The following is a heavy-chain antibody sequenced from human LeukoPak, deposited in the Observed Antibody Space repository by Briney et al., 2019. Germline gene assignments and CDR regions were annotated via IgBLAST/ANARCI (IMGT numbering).Heavy chain of an antibody. CDR1: GFTFSGSA. V-gene: IGHV3-73*01. CDR2: IRSKANSYAT. J-gene: IGHJ6*02. D-gene: IGHD1-26*01. Sequence: GGSLRLSCAASGFTFSGSAMHWVRQASGKGLEWVGRIRSKANSYATAYAASVKGRFTISRDDSKNTAYLQMNSLKTEDTAVCYCTRHSDTVGATSDRHYYGMDVWGQGTTVTVSS. CDR3: TRHSDTVGATSDRHYYGMDV.